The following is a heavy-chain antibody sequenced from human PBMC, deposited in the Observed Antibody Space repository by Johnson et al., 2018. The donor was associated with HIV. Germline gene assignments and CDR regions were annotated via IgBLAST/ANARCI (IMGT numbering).Heavy chain of an antibody. D-gene: IGHD6-13*01. V-gene: IGHV3-23*01. Sequence: EVLLLESGGGLVQPGGSLRLSCAASGFTFSSYAMSWVRQAPGKGLEWVSAISGSGGSTYYADSVKGRFTISRDNSKGTLYLQMDGLRPEDTALYYCARDRPIAAAGHDAFDIWGQGTMVAVSS. CDR3: ARDRPIAAAGHDAFDI. CDR1: GFTFSSYA. J-gene: IGHJ3*02. CDR2: ISGSGGST.